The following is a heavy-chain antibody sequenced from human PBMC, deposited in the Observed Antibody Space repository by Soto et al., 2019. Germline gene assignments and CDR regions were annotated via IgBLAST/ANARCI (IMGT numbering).Heavy chain of an antibody. CDR2: ISAYNGNT. CDR3: ARDVPMTIFGVVTQFRTRDWFGP. CDR1: GYTFTSYG. Sequence: VASVKVSCKASGYTFTSYGISWVRQAPGQGLEWMGWISAYNGNTNYAQKLQGRVTMTTDTSTSTAYMELRSLRSDDTAVYYCARDVPMTIFGVVTQFRTRDWFGPWGQGTLVTVSS. V-gene: IGHV1-18*01. J-gene: IGHJ5*02. D-gene: IGHD3-3*01.